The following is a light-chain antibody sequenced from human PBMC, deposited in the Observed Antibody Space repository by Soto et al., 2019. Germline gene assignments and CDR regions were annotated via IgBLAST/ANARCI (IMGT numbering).Light chain of an antibody. CDR2: ANS. Sequence: QSVLTQSPSVSAAPGQRVTISCSGSSSNLGAGYDVQWYRQFPGTAPKLLIYANSVRPSGVPDRFSGSKSGTSASLAITGLQAEDEADYYCQSYDSSLIVSKVFGTGTKLTVL. CDR3: QSYDSSLIVSKV. CDR1: SSNLGAGYD. V-gene: IGLV1-40*01. J-gene: IGLJ1*01.